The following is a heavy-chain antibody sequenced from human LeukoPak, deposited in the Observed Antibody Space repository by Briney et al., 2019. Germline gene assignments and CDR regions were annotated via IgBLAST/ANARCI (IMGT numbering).Heavy chain of an antibody. Sequence: PGGSLRLSCAASGFTFSSYAMSWVRQAPGKGLELVSAISDSGGSTYYADSVKGRFTISRDNAKNSLYLQMNSLRAEDTAVYYCARVGAFYGSGSQNFDYWGQGTLVTVSS. CDR2: ISDSGGST. D-gene: IGHD3-10*01. CDR3: ARVGAFYGSGSQNFDY. V-gene: IGHV3-23*01. CDR1: GFTFSSYA. J-gene: IGHJ4*02.